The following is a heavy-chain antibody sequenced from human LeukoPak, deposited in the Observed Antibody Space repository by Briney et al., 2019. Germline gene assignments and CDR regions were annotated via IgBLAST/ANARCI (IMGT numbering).Heavy chain of an antibody. D-gene: IGHD3-10*01. V-gene: IGHV3-53*01. CDR1: GFTVSSD. Sequence: GGSLRLSCAASGFTVSSDMSWVRQAPGKELQWVSILYSGGATYYADSVKGRFTISRDNSKNSLYLQMNSLRAEDTAVYYCARGGARPTLGDYWGQGTLVTVPS. J-gene: IGHJ4*02. CDR2: LYSGGAT. CDR3: ARGGARPTLGDY.